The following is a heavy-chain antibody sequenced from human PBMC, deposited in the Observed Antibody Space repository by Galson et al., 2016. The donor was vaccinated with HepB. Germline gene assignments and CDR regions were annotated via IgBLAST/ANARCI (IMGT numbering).Heavy chain of an antibody. CDR1: GYSFTSYA. J-gene: IGHJ6*02. Sequence: SVKVSCKASGYSFTSYAITWVRQAPGLGLEWMGWISAYDGHTKYAQTLHDRVTMTIDTSTSTAYMELRSLRSDDTAVYYCGRDPLSSKWSPYYFAMDVWSQGTTVIVSS. D-gene: IGHD2-2*01. CDR3: GRDPLSSKWSPYYFAMDV. V-gene: IGHV1-18*01. CDR2: ISAYDGHT.